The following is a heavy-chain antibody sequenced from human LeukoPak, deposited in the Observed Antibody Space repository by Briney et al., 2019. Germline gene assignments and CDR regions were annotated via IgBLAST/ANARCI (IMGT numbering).Heavy chain of an antibody. D-gene: IGHD3/OR15-3a*01. CDR3: ARDRTLDP. J-gene: IGHJ5*02. V-gene: IGHV3-21*01. CDR1: GFTFSTYS. Sequence: KTGGSLRLSCAASGFTFSTYSMNWVRQAPGKGLEWVSFISSSSSYIYYADSVKGRFTISRDNAKNSLYLQMNSLRGEDTAVYYCARDRTLDPWGQGTLVTVSS. CDR2: ISSSSSYI.